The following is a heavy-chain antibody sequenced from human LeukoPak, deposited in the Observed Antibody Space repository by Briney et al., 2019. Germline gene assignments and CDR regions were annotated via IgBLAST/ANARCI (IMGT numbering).Heavy chain of an antibody. D-gene: IGHD2-8*02. J-gene: IGHJ4*02. CDR3: ARQFWSLDY. CDR1: GGSISSSSYY. Sequence: PSATLSLTYTVSGGSISSSSYYWGWIRQPPGKGLEWIGSIYYSGSTYYNPSLKSRVTISVDTSKNQFSLKLSSVTAADTAVYYCARQFWSLDYWGQGTLVTVSS. CDR2: IYYSGST. V-gene: IGHV4-39*01.